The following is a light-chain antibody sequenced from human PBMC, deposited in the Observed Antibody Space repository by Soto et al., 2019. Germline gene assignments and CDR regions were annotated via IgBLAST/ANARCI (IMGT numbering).Light chain of an antibody. Sequence: DIQMTQSPSTLSASVGDRVTITCRASQSVSNWLAWYQQKPGKAPNLLIYKASSLKNGVPSRFSGSGSGTEFTLTISSLQSEDFTVYSCLQYHNLWAFGQGTKVDIK. CDR2: KAS. J-gene: IGKJ1*01. CDR1: QSVSNW. CDR3: LQYHNLWA. V-gene: IGKV1-5*03.